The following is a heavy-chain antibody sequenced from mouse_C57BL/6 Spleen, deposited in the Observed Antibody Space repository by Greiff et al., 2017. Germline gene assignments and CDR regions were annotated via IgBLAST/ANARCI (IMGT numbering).Heavy chain of an antibody. CDR2: IWSGGST. Sequence: QVQLQQSGPGLVQPSQSLSITCTVSGFSLTSYGVHWVRQSPGKGLEWLGVIWSGGSTDYNAAFISRLGISKDNSKSQVFFKMNSLQADDTAIYYCARNTPPMDLGDYYFDYWGQGTTLTVSS. CDR1: GFSLTSYG. D-gene: IGHD2-10*01. V-gene: IGHV2-2*01. J-gene: IGHJ2*01. CDR3: ARNTPPMDLGDYYFDY.